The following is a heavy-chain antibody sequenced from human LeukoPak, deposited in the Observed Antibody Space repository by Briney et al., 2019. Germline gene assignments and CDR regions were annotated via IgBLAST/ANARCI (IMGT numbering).Heavy chain of an antibody. Sequence: SETLSLTCTVSGGSISSYYWSWIRQPAGKGLEWIGRIYTSGSTNYDPSLKSRVTMSVDTSKNQFSLKLSSVTDADTAVYYCARSRCSSISCASRGAFDIWGQGTMVTVSS. J-gene: IGHJ3*02. D-gene: IGHD2-2*01. CDR1: GGSISSYY. CDR3: ARSRCSSISCASRGAFDI. V-gene: IGHV4-4*07. CDR2: IYTSGST.